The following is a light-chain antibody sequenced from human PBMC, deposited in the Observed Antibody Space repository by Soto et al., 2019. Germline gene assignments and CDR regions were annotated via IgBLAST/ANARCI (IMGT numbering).Light chain of an antibody. CDR2: TLS. CDR3: MQRIEFPIYT. J-gene: IGKJ2*01. Sequence: DIVMTQTPLSLPVTPGEPAAISCRSSQSLLDSDDGNTYLDWYLQKPGQSPQLLIYTLSDRASGVPDRFSGSGSGTDLTLKISRVEAEDVAVHYCMQRIEFPIYTFGKGTKLEIK. CDR1: QSLLDSDDGNTY. V-gene: IGKV2-40*01.